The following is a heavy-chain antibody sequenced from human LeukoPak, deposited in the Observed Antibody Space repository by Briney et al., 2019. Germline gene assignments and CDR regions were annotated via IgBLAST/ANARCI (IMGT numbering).Heavy chain of an antibody. V-gene: IGHV3-23*01. CDR3: AIVVVTAIPTSYDS. CDR2: ISGSGGST. D-gene: IGHD2-21*02. Sequence: GGSLRLSCRASGIIFSNHAMSWIRQLPGKGLEWVSAISGSGGSTYYADSVKGRFAISRDNSKNTLNLQMNSLRAEDTAVYYCAIVVVTAIPTSYDSWGQGTLVTVSS. J-gene: IGHJ4*02. CDR1: GIIFSNHA.